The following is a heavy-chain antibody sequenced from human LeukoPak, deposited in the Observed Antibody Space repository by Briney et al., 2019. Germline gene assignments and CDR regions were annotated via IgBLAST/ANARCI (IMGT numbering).Heavy chain of an antibody. D-gene: IGHD3-10*01. J-gene: IGHJ5*02. CDR3: ARKPFYNYASWFDP. V-gene: IGHV3-23*01. CDR1: GFAFSSYA. Sequence: GGSLRLSSAASGFAFSSYAMSWVRQAPGKGLEWVSTFSATGGTTYYADSVKGRFTISRDNSENTLYLQMNSLRAEDTAIYYCARKPFYNYASWFDPWGQGTLVTVSS. CDR2: FSATGGTT.